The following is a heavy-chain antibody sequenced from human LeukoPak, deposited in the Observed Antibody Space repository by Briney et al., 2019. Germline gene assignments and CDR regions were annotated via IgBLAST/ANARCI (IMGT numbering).Heavy chain of an antibody. CDR1: GGSISSGGYY. CDR3: ARGPGGYYDYVWGSYRETDY. D-gene: IGHD3-16*02. V-gene: IGHV4-31*03. J-gene: IGHJ4*02. CDR2: IYYSGST. Sequence: PSQTLSLTCTVSGGSISSGGYYWSWIRQHPGKGLEWIGYIYYSGSTYNNPSLKSRVTISVDTSKNQFSLKLSSVTAADTAVYYCARGPGGYYDYVWGSYRETDYWGQGTLVTVSS.